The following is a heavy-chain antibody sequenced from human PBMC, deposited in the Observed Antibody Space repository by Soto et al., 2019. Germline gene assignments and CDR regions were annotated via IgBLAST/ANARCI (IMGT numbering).Heavy chain of an antibody. CDR2: VSYDGSHK. J-gene: IGHJ4*02. CDR1: GFTFSNYG. D-gene: IGHD2-15*01. V-gene: IGHV3-30*18. Sequence: GGSLRLSCAASGFTFSNYGMYWVRQAPGKGLEWVAVVSYDGSHKDYVESVKGRFTISRDNSKNTLYLQMNSLRPDDTTVYYCAQDRGSCTGGSCFYSIYYWGQGT. CDR3: AQDRGSCTGGSCFYSIYY.